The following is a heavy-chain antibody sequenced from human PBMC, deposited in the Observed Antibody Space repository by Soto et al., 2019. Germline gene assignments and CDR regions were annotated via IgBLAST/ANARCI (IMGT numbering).Heavy chain of an antibody. CDR2: VSDNGGSRGGT. V-gene: IGHV3-23*01. Sequence: GGSLRLSCKASGFMFNNSAMTWVRQAPGQGLQWVASVSDNGGSRGGTYYADSVKGRFTISRDNSKHTLYLQRDSLTGADTAVYYCARATGVVVAAWDIWGQGTRGTVSS. CDR1: GFMFNNSA. CDR3: ARATGVVVAAWDI. J-gene: IGHJ3*02. D-gene: IGHD2-15*01.